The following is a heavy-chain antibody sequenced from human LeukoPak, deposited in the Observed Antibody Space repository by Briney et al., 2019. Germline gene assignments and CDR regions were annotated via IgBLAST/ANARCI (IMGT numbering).Heavy chain of an antibody. V-gene: IGHV4-59*12. CDR3: ARGTLVGYYFDY. D-gene: IGHD1-26*01. CDR2: IYHSGST. CDR1: GGSISSYY. J-gene: IGHJ4*02. Sequence: SETLSLTCTVSGGSISSYYWSWIRQPPGKGLEWIGYIYHSGSTYYNPSLKSRVTISVDRSKNQFSLKLSSVTAADTAVYYCARGTLVGYYFDYWGQGTLVTVSS.